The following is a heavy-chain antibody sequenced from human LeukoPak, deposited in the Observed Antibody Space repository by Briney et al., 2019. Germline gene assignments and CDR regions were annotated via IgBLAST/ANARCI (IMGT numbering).Heavy chain of an antibody. Sequence: PSETLSLTCAVYVGSLSGYYWSWIRQPPGKGLEWIGEINHSGSTNYNPSLKSRVTISVDTSRNQFSLKLRSVTAADTAVYYCARSMVREVILSARRANWFDPWGQGTLVTVSS. CDR1: VGSLSGYY. CDR2: INHSGST. D-gene: IGHD3-10*01. J-gene: IGHJ5*02. CDR3: ARSMVREVILSARRANWFDP. V-gene: IGHV4-34*01.